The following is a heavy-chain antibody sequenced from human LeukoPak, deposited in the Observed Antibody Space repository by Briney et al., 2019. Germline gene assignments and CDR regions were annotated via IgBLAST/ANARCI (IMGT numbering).Heavy chain of an antibody. D-gene: IGHD1-1*01. CDR1: GYTFTSYA. CDR2: ISAYNGNT. V-gene: IGHV1-18*01. Sequence: ASVKVSCKASGYTFTSYAMHWVRQAPGQRLEWMGWISAYNGNTNYAQKLQGRVTMTTDTSTSTAYMELRSLRSDDTAVYYCARDQLSRGVWFDPWGQGTLVTVSS. J-gene: IGHJ5*02. CDR3: ARDQLSRGVWFDP.